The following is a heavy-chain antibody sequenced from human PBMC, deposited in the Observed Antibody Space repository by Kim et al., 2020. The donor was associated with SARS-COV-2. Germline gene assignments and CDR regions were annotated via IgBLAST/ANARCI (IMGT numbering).Heavy chain of an antibody. CDR3: TRRGPYYAMGI. CDR2: LHYSGTT. Sequence: SETLSLTCSVSGGSISGSSHYWGWVRQPPGKGLEWIGSLHYSGTTYYNSSLEGRATISVDTSNNQFSLRLSSVTAADAAVYYCTRRGPYYAMGIWGQGTMVTVSS. D-gene: IGHD3-16*01. CDR1: GGSISGSSHY. J-gene: IGHJ6*02. V-gene: IGHV4-39*01.